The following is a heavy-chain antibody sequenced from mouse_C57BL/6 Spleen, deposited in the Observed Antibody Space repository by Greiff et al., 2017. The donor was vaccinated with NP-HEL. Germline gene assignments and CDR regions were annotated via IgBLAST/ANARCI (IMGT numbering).Heavy chain of an antibody. V-gene: IGHV5-4*01. CDR2: ISDGGSYT. Sequence: EVQVVESGGGLVKPGGSLKLSCAASGFTFSSYAMSWVRQTPEKRLEWVATISDGGSYTYYPDNVKGRFTISRDNAKNNLYLQMSHLKSEDTAMYYCARGLGHFDVWGTGTTVTVSS. CDR3: ARGLGHFDV. CDR1: GFTFSSYA. J-gene: IGHJ1*03. D-gene: IGHD4-1*01.